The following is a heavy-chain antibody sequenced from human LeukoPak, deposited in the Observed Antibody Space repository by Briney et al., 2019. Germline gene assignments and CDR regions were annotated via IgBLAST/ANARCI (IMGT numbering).Heavy chain of an antibody. CDR2: IDWDDDK. J-gene: IGHJ4*02. CDR1: GGSISSGGYY. Sequence: TLSLTCTVSGGSISSGGYYWSWIRQPPGKALEWLARIDWDDDKYYSTSLKTRLTISKDTSKNQVVLTMTNMDPVDTATYYCARGDFWSGLIDYWGQGTLVTVSS. D-gene: IGHD3-3*01. CDR3: ARGDFWSGLIDY. V-gene: IGHV2-70*11.